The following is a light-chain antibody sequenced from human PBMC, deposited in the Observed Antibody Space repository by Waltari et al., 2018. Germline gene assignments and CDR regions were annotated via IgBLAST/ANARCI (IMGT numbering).Light chain of an antibody. Sequence: DIVMTQSPDSLALSLGERATINCKSGQSVLSSSNNKNYLSWDQQKPRQPPKLLIYWASTRQSGVPVRFSGSGSGTDFTLTISSLQAEDVAVYYCQQHYSSPRTFGQGTKVEVK. CDR3: QQHYSSPRT. CDR2: WAS. CDR1: QSVLSSSNNKNY. J-gene: IGKJ1*01. V-gene: IGKV4-1*01.